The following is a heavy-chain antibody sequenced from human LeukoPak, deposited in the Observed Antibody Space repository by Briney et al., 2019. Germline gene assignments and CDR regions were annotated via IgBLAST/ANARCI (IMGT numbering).Heavy chain of an antibody. CDR2: MNPNSGNT. D-gene: IGHD2-21*02. CDR3: ARAGRAVVTAGYYYMDV. CDR1: GYTFTSYD. J-gene: IGHJ6*03. Sequence: GASVKVSCKASGYTFTSYDINWVRQATGQGLEWMGWMNPNSGNTGYAQKFQGRVTITRNTSISTAYMELSSLRSEDTAVYYCARAGRAVVTAGYYYMDVWGKGTTVTVSS. V-gene: IGHV1-8*03.